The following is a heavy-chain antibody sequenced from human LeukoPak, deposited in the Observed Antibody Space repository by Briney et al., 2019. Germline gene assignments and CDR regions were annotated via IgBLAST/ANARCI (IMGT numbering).Heavy chain of an antibody. CDR2: FDPEDGET. CDR1: GYTLTELS. V-gene: IGHV1-24*01. D-gene: IGHD2-15*01. CDR3: ASRNVVVAATSSVYYYYYMDV. J-gene: IGHJ6*03. Sequence: GASVKVSCKVSGYTLTELSMHWVRQAPGKGREWMGGFDPEDGETIYAQKFQGRVTMTEDTSTDTAYMELSSLRSEDTAVYYCASRNVVVAATSSVYYYYYMDVWGKGTTVTVSS.